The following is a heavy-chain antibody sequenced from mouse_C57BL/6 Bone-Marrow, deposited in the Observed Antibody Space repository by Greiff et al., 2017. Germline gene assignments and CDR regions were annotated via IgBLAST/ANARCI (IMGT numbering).Heavy chain of an antibody. V-gene: IGHV3-6*01. Sequence: EVKLMESGPGLVKPSQSLSLTCSVTGYSITSGYYWNWIRQFPGNKLEWMGYISYDGSNNYNPNIKNQISITCDTSKNQFFLKLNSVTTEDTATYYCAREGYYGSSYCDYWGQGTTLTVSS. CDR2: ISYDGSN. D-gene: IGHD1-1*01. J-gene: IGHJ2*01. CDR1: GYSITSGYY. CDR3: AREGYYGSSYCDY.